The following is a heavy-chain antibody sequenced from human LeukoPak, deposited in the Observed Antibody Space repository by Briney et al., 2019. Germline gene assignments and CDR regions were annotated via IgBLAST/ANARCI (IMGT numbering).Heavy chain of an antibody. CDR2: THYSGSS. CDR1: GGPISSHY. D-gene: IGHD3-16*01. V-gene: IGHV4-59*11. Sequence: SETLSLTCGVSGGPISSHYWSWVRQSPEKGLEWIGYTHYSGSSKYNPTHQSRVTISVDTSKNQFSLRVTSVTAADTAMYYCARDLAGHDAFDIWGQGTMVTVSS. CDR3: ARDLAGHDAFDI. J-gene: IGHJ3*02.